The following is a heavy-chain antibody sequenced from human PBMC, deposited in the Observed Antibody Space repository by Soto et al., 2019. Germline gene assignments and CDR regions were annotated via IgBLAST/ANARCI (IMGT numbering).Heavy chain of an antibody. V-gene: IGHV4-59*01. Sequence: QVQLQESGPGLVKPSETLSLTCTVSGGSISSYYWSWIRQPPGKGLEWIGYIYYSGSTYYNPSLKSRVTISVDTSKNQFSLKLSSVTAADTAVYYCAREDGVAAAFDIWGQGTMVTVSS. CDR1: GGSISSYY. D-gene: IGHD2-15*01. J-gene: IGHJ3*02. CDR3: AREDGVAAAFDI. CDR2: IYYSGST.